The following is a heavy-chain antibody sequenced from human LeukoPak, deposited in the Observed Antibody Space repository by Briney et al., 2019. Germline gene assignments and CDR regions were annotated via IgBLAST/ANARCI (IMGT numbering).Heavy chain of an antibody. J-gene: IGHJ4*02. CDR1: GGSVSSSSYY. CDR2: IYYSGST. CDR3: ARLSKGRFFDYIFDY. D-gene: IGHD3-9*01. V-gene: IGHV4-39*01. Sequence: SQTLSLTCTVSGGSVSSSSYYWGWIRQPPGKGLGWIGNIYYSGSTYYNPSLKSRVTMSVDTSNNQFSLKVHSVTAADTAVYYCARLSKGRFFDYIFDYWGQGTLVTVSS.